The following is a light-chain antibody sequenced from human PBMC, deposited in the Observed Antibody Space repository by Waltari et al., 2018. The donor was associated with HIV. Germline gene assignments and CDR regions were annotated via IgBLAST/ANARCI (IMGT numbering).Light chain of an antibody. CDR1: QSVSSN. CDR2: GAS. Sequence: EIVRTQSPATVSVSQGERATLSCRASQSVSSNLAWYQQKPGQAPRLLIFGASTRATGIPARFSGSGSGTEFTLTISSLQSEDFALYYCQQYNNPSWTFGQGTKVEIK. V-gene: IGKV3-15*01. CDR3: QQYNNPSWT. J-gene: IGKJ1*01.